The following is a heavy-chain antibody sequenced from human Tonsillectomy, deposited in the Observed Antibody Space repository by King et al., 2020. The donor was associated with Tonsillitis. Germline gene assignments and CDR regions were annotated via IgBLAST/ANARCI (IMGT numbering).Heavy chain of an antibody. Sequence: QLQESGPGLVKPSETLSLTCTVSGGSVSSGSYYWSWIRQPPGKGLKWIGYISYSGSTNYNPSLKSRVTISVDTSKNQFSLKLSSVTAADTAVYYCARESPISGDSYGYFDYWGQGTLVTVSS. J-gene: IGHJ4*02. CDR3: ARESPISGDSYGYFDY. D-gene: IGHD5-18*01. V-gene: IGHV4-61*01. CDR1: GGSVSSGSYY. CDR2: ISYSGST.